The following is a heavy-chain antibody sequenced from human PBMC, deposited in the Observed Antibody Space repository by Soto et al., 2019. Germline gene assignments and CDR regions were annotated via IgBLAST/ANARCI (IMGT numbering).Heavy chain of an antibody. D-gene: IGHD2-8*02. Sequence: QVQLVESGGGVVQPGRSLRLSCAVYGFTVSTHGMHWVRQAPGKGLEWVAVISRDGNTKYYADSVKGRFTISRDNSRNTLFLEMYSLRGDDMAVYYCTGEVASGYWGQGTLVTVSS. CDR2: ISRDGNTK. CDR1: GFTVSTHG. V-gene: IGHV3-30*03. CDR3: TGEVASGY. J-gene: IGHJ4*02.